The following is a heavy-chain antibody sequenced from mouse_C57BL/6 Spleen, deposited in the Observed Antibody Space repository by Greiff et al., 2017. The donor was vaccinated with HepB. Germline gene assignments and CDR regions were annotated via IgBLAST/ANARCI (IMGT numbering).Heavy chain of an antibody. Sequence: VQLQQSGAELARPGASVKLSCKASGYTFASYGISWVKQRTGQGLEWIGEIYPRSGNTYYNEKFKGKATLTADKSSSTAYMELRSLTSEDSAVYFCARENDYYYGSSPLMDYWGQGTSVTVSS. CDR1: GYTFASYG. CDR3: ARENDYYYGSSPLMDY. V-gene: IGHV1-81*01. D-gene: IGHD1-1*01. CDR2: IYPRSGNT. J-gene: IGHJ4*01.